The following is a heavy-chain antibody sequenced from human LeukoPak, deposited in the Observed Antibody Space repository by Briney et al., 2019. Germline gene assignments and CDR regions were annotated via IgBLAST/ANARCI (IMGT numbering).Heavy chain of an antibody. V-gene: IGHV1-2*02. CDR3: ARVGVSSGLHYYYYMDV. CDR1: GYTFTGSY. J-gene: IGHJ6*03. Sequence: ASVKVSCKASGYTFTGSYMHWVRQAPGQGLEWMGWINPNSGGTNYAQKFQGRVTMTRDTSISTAYMELSRLRSDDTAVYYCARVGVSSGLHYYYYMDVWGKGTTVTVSS. CDR2: INPNSGGT. D-gene: IGHD6-19*01.